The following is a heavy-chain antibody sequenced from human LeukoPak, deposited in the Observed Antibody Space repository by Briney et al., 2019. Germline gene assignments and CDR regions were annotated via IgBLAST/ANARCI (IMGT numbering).Heavy chain of an antibody. V-gene: IGHV3-11*04. CDR2: ISSSGSTI. Sequence: GGSLRLSCAASGFTFSDYYMSWIRQAPGKGLEWVSYISSSGSTIYYADSVKGRFTISRDNAKNSLYLQMNSLRTEDTAVYYCARVHGMTHNPRFDPWGQGTLVTVSS. J-gene: IGHJ5*02. CDR1: GFTFSDYY. D-gene: IGHD5-24*01. CDR3: ARVHGMTHNPRFDP.